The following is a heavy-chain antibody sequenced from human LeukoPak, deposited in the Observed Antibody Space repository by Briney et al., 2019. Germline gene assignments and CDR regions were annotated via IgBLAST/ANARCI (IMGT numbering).Heavy chain of an antibody. CDR3: ARDRKGFDP. V-gene: IGHV4-59*01. Sequence: SVTLSLICTVSGGSISSYYWSWIRQPPGKGLEWIGYIYYSGSTNYNPSLKSRVTISVDTPKNQFSLKLSSVTAADTAVYYCARDRKGFDPWGQGTLVTVSS. CDR1: GGSISSYY. CDR2: IYYSGST. J-gene: IGHJ5*02.